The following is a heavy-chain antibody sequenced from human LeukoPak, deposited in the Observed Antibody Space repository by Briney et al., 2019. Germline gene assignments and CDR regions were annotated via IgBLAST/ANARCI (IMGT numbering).Heavy chain of an antibody. CDR2: VCSGSDYF. CDR3: ARYNEFLEGFYYYGMDV. V-gene: IGHV3-21*01. Sequence: GGSLRLSCAASGITFSSYAMSWVRQAPGKGLEWVSSVCSGSDYFYYADSVKGRFTICRDNAENSLYLQMHSLRAEDTAVYHCARYNEFLEGFYYYGMDVWGQGTKVTGSS. D-gene: IGHD3-3*01. CDR1: GITFSSYA. J-gene: IGHJ6*02.